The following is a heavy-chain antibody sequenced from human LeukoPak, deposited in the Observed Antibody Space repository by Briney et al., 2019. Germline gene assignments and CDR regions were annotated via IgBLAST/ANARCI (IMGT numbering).Heavy chain of an antibody. J-gene: IGHJ4*02. CDR1: GFTFSSIW. Sequence: GGSLRLSCAASGFTFSSIWMHWVRQAPGKGLVWVSRINSDGRSTSYADSVKGRFTISRDNAKNTLYLQMNSLRAEDTAVYYCARLRYDSSGRFFDNWGQGTLVTVSS. CDR2: INSDGRST. CDR3: ARLRYDSSGRFFDN. V-gene: IGHV3-74*01. D-gene: IGHD3-22*01.